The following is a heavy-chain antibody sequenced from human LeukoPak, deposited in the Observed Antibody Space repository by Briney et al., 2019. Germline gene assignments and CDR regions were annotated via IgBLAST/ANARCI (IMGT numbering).Heavy chain of an antibody. CDR2: ISYDGSNK. CDR1: GFTFSSYA. Sequence: PGGSLRLSCAASGFTFSSYAMHWVRQAPGKGLEWVAVISYDGSNKYYADSVKGRFTISRDNSKNTLYLQMNSLRSEDTAVYYCAKDFPNWGSDYWGQGTLVTVSS. V-gene: IGHV3-30-3*01. D-gene: IGHD7-27*01. CDR3: AKDFPNWGSDY. J-gene: IGHJ4*02.